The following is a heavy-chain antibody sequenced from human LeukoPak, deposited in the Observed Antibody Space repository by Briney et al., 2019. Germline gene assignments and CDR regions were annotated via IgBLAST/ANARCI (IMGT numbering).Heavy chain of an antibody. V-gene: IGHV3-21*01. J-gene: IGHJ4*02. CDR3: ARGYYYGSGSYYSDY. D-gene: IGHD3-10*01. Sequence: KTGGSLRLSCAASGFTFSSYSMNWVRQAPGRGLEWVSSISTGSNYIYYADSVKGRFTISRDNAKDSLYLQMNSLRAEDTAVYYCARGYYYGSGSYYSDYWGQGTLVTVSS. CDR2: ISTGSNYI. CDR1: GFTFSSYS.